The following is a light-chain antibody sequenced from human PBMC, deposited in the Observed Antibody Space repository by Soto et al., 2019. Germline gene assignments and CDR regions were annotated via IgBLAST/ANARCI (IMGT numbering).Light chain of an antibody. Sequence: EIVLTQSPGTLSLSPGERATLSCRASQSLNTNSLAWYQQKPGQTPRLLIYAASTRDTDIPDRFIGSGSGTDFALTITRLEPEDFALYYCQQYNDSPLTFGRGTKVDIX. CDR3: QQYNDSPLT. V-gene: IGKV3-20*01. J-gene: IGKJ4*01. CDR1: QSLNTNS. CDR2: AAS.